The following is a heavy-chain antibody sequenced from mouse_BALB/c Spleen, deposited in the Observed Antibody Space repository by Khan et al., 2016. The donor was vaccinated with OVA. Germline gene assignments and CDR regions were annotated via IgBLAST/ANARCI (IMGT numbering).Heavy chain of an antibody. D-gene: IGHD1-1*01. CDR3: SPVGTYYVSCAY. CDR2: IYPFNDDT. Sequence: VQLQQSGPELVKPGASVKMSCKASGYTFTSYVMHWVQQKPGLGLEWIGYIYPFNDDTKYTEKFKGKATLTSDRSSSTAYMERSSLTSEDSAVYYWSPVGTYYVSCAYWGQGTLVTVSA. J-gene: IGHJ3*01. V-gene: IGHV1S136*01. CDR1: GYTFTSYV.